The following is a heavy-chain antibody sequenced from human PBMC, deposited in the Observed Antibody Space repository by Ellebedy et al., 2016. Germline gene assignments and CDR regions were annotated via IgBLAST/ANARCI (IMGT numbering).Heavy chain of an antibody. CDR3: ARVGYCSGGSCSFGYYGMDV. J-gene: IGHJ6*02. V-gene: IGHV5-51*01. CDR1: GYSFTSYW. Sequence: ASVKVSCKGSGYSFTSYWIGWVRQMPGKGLEWMGIIYPGDSDTRYSPSFQGQVTISADKSISTAYLQWSSLKASDTAMYYCARVGYCSGGSCSFGYYGMDVWGQGTTVTVSS. CDR2: IYPGDSDT. D-gene: IGHD2-15*01.